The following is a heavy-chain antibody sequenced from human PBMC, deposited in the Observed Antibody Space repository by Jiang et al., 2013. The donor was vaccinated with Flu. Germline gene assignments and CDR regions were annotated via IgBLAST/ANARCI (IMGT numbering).Heavy chain of an antibody. J-gene: IGHJ6*02. D-gene: IGHD6-13*01. Sequence: SGGSISSSSYYWGWIRQPPGKGLEWIGSIYYSGSTYYNPSLKSRVTISVDTSKNQFSLKLSSVTAADAAVYYCARDPGYSSSWYSSYYYYGMDVWGQGTTVTVSS. CDR3: ARDPGYSSSWYSSYYYYGMDV. CDR2: IYYSGST. V-gene: IGHV4-39*07. CDR1: GGSISSSSYY.